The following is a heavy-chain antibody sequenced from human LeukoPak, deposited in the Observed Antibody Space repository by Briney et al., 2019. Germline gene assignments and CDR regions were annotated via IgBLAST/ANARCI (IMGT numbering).Heavy chain of an antibody. Sequence: SETLSLTCTVSGGSISSSSYYWGWIRQPPGKGLEWIGSIYYSGSTNYNPSLKSRVTISVDKSKNQFSLKLSSATAADTAVYYCASNQYYYDSSGYYGYWGQGTLVTVSS. J-gene: IGHJ4*02. D-gene: IGHD3-22*01. CDR1: GGSISSSSYY. CDR2: IYYSGST. V-gene: IGHV4-39*07. CDR3: ASNQYYYDSSGYYGY.